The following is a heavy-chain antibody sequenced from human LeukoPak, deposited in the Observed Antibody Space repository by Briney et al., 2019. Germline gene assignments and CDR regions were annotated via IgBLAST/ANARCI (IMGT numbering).Heavy chain of an antibody. CDR3: ARHGRYHYVWGSYRFPPSY. D-gene: IGHD3-16*02. Sequence: SETVSLTCTVAGGSISSSSYYWGWIRQPPGKGGEWIASIYYSGSTYYNPSLKSRVTISVDKSKNQFSLNLSSVTAADTAVYYCARHGRYHYVWGSYRFPPSYWGQGTLVSVSS. J-gene: IGHJ4*02. CDR1: GGSISSSSYY. V-gene: IGHV4-39*01. CDR2: IYYSGST.